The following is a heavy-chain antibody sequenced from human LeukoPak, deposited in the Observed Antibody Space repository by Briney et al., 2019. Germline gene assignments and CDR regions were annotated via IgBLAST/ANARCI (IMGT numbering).Heavy chain of an antibody. Sequence: GGSLRLSCAASGFTFSSYGMHWVRQAPGKGLEWVAFIRYDGSNKYYADSVKGRFTISRDNSKNTLYLQMNRLRAEDTAVYYCAKDGAPAMVSSGYYPNFDYWGQGTLVTVSS. CDR3: AKDGAPAMVSSGYYPNFDY. D-gene: IGHD3-22*01. CDR2: IRYDGSNK. J-gene: IGHJ4*02. V-gene: IGHV3-30*02. CDR1: GFTFSSYG.